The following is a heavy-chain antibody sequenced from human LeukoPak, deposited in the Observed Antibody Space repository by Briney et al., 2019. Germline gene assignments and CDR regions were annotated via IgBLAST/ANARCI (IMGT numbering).Heavy chain of an antibody. Sequence: GGSLRLSCAASGFTFSSYSMNWVRQAPGKGLEWVSYISSSSSTIYYADSVKGRFTISRDNAKNSLYLQMNSLRAEDTAVYYCAKDRGRCSGGSCYFDYWGQGTLVTVSS. CDR3: AKDRGRCSGGSCYFDY. CDR1: GFTFSSYS. J-gene: IGHJ4*02. D-gene: IGHD2-15*01. V-gene: IGHV3-48*01. CDR2: ISSSSSTI.